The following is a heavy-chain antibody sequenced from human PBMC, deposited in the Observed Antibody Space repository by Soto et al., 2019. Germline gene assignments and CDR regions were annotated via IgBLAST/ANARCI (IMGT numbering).Heavy chain of an antibody. CDR1: GYTFTSYG. Sequence: ASVKVSCKASGYTFTSYGISWVRQAPGQGLEWMGWISAYNGNTNYAQKLQGRVTMTTDTSTSTAYMELRSLRSDDTAVYYCARSAGPFDWPPASLDYWGQGTLVTVSS. J-gene: IGHJ4*02. CDR3: ARSAGPFDWPPASLDY. D-gene: IGHD3-9*01. V-gene: IGHV1-18*01. CDR2: ISAYNGNT.